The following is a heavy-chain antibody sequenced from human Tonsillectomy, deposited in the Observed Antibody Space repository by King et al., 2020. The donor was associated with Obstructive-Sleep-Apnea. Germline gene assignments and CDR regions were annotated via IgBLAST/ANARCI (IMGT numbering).Heavy chain of an antibody. CDR1: GGSISTNDW. Sequence: LQLQESGPGLVKPSGTLSLTCAVSGGSISTNDWWTWVRQPPGKGLEWIGEIYHSGSTSYNPSLESRVTISVDKSKNQFSLNLTSVTAADTAVYYCARSWELRRYFEYWGQGTLVTVSS. D-gene: IGHD1-26*01. CDR2: IYHSGST. CDR3: ARSWELRRYFEY. V-gene: IGHV4-4*02. J-gene: IGHJ4*02.